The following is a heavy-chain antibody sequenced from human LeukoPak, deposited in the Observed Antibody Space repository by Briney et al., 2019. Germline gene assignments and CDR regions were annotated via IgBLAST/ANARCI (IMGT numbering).Heavy chain of an antibody. CDR3: ARALSYCSGGSCYYYYFDY. J-gene: IGHJ4*02. CDR2: INLNSGGT. Sequence: GASVKVSCKASGYTFTGYYMHWVRQAPGQGLEWMGWINLNSGGTNYAQKFQGRVTMTRDTSISTAYMELSRLRSDDTAVYYCARALSYCSGGSCYYYYFDYWGQGTLVTVSS. D-gene: IGHD2-15*01. V-gene: IGHV1-2*02. CDR1: GYTFTGYY.